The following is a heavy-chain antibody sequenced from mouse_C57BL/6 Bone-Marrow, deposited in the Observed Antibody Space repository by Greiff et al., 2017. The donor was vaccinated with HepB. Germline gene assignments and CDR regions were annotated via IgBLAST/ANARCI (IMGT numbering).Heavy chain of an antibody. D-gene: IGHD2-5*01. CDR2: ISDGGSYT. CDR1: GFTFSSYA. V-gene: IGHV5-4*01. Sequence: EVQWVESGGGLVKPGGSLKLSCAASGFTFSSYAMSWVRQTPEKRLEWVATISDGGSYTYYPDNVKGRFTISRDNAKNNLYLQMSHLKSEDTAMYYCARDKDYSNSYYFDYWGQGTTLTVSS. J-gene: IGHJ2*01. CDR3: ARDKDYSNSYYFDY.